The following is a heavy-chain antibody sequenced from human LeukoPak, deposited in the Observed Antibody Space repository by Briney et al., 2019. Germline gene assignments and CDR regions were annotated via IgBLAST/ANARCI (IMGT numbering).Heavy chain of an antibody. J-gene: IGHJ5*02. CDR2: IYYSGST. D-gene: IGHD3-22*01. Sequence: SETLSLTCTVSGGSISTYFWSWIRQPPGKGLEWIGYIYYSGSTNYNPSLKSRVTISLDTSKNQFSLKLSSVTAADTAMYYCARAYYYDSSGYYYSWFDPWGQGTLVTVSS. CDR3: ARAYYYDSSGYYYSWFDP. V-gene: IGHV4-59*01. CDR1: GGSISTYF.